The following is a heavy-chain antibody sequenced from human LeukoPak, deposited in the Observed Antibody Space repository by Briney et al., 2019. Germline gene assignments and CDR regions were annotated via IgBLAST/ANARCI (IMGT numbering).Heavy chain of an antibody. CDR3: AREHYYGSGSYYFDY. CDR2: INHSGST. V-gene: IGHV4-34*01. J-gene: IGHJ4*02. D-gene: IGHD3-10*01. Sequence: PSETLSLTCAVYGGSFSGYYWSWIRQPPGKGLEWIGEINHSGSTNYNPSLKSRVTISVDTSKNQFSLKLSSVTAADTAVYYCAREHYYGSGSYYFDYWGQGTLVTVSS. CDR1: GGSFSGYY.